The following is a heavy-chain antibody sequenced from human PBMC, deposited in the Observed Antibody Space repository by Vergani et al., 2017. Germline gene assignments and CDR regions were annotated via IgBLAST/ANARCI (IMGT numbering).Heavy chain of an antibody. CDR2: IDHTGRP. CDR3: ARVNTETNGHLYYYYYMDV. J-gene: IGHJ6*03. D-gene: IGHD4-11*01. Sequence: QVQLQQWGGGLLKPSETLSLTCVVNGGSFTSYHWTWIRQSPGEGLEWVGDIDHTGRPDYNPSLKIRLTMSVDKSRNQVSRTRKSVTATDPAIYFCARVNTETNGHLYYYYYMDVWGQGTAGTVS. V-gene: IGHV4-34*01. CDR1: GGSFTSYH.